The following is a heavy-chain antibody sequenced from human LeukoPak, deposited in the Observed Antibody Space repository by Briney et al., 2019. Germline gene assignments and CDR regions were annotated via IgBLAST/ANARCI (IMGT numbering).Heavy chain of an antibody. D-gene: IGHD3-22*01. J-gene: IGHJ4*02. CDR3: ARAQYYDSSGKLAFDY. CDR2: IYTSGST. CDR1: GGSISSYY. V-gene: IGHV4-4*07. Sequence: SETLSLTCTVSGGSISSYYWSWIRQPAGKGLEWIGRIYTSGSTNYNPSLKSRVTMSVDTSKNQFSLKLSSVTAADTAVYYCARAQYYDSSGKLAFDYWGQGTLVTVSS.